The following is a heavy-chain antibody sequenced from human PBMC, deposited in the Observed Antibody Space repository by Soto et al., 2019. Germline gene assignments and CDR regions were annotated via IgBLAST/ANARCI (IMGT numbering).Heavy chain of an antibody. CDR1: GGSISSSNW. J-gene: IGHJ6*02. CDR2: IYHSGST. V-gene: IGHV4-4*02. D-gene: IGHD6-19*01. Sequence: LCGGSISSSNWWSWVRQPPGKGLEWIGEIYHSGSTNYNPSLKSRVTISVDKSKNQFSLKLSSVTAADTAVYYCARRIGGWYPPHYYYGMDVWGQGTTVTVSS. CDR3: ARRIGGWYPPHYYYGMDV.